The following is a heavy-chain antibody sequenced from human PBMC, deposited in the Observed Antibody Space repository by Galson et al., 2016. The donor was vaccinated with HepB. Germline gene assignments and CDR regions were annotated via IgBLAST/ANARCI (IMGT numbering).Heavy chain of an antibody. J-gene: IGHJ4*02. D-gene: IGHD6-19*01. CDR2: IYYSGST. CDR1: GDSVSSGSYY. Sequence: SETLSLTCTVSGDSVSSGSYYWSWIRQPPGKGLEWIGYIYYSGSTNYKPSLKGRLTISVDTSKNQFSLKLSSVTAADTAVDYCARESGWSTSPYFDFWGQGTLVTVSS. CDR3: ARESGWSTSPYFDF. V-gene: IGHV4-61*01.